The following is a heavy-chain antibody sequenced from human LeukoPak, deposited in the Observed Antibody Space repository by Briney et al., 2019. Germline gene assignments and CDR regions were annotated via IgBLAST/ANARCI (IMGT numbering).Heavy chain of an antibody. CDR3: ARARVDTAMGYDY. J-gene: IGHJ4*02. D-gene: IGHD5-18*01. CDR1: GGSFSGYY. V-gene: IGHV4-34*01. CDR2: INHSGST. Sequence: PSETLSLTCAVYGGSFSGYYWSWIRQPPGKGLEWIGEINHSGSTNYNPSLKSRVTISVDTSKNQFSLKLSSVTAADTAVYYCARARVDTAMGYDYWGQGTLVTVSS.